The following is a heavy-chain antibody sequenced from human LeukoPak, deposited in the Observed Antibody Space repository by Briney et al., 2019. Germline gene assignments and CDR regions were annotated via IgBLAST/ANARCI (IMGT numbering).Heavy chain of an antibody. CDR3: ARDLTTTGSHGMDV. V-gene: IGHV3-30*03. J-gene: IGHJ6*02. Sequence: GGSLRLSCAASGFTFSSYGMHWVRQAPGKGLEWVAVISYDGSNKYYADSVKGRFTISRDNSKNTLYLQMNSLRAEDTAVYYCARDLTTTGSHGMDVWGQGTTVTVSS. CDR2: ISYDGSNK. CDR1: GFTFSSYG. D-gene: IGHD3-22*01.